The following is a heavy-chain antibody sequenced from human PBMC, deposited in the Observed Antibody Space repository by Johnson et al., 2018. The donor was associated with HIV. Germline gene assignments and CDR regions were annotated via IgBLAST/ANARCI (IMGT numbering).Heavy chain of an antibody. CDR1: GFTFSSYG. Sequence: QVQLVESGGGVVQTGGSLRLSCAASGFTFSSYGMHWVRQAPGKGLEWVAFIRYDGSNKYYADSVKGRFTISRDNSENTLYLQMNSLRAEDTAVYYCAKARSSGQGAFDIWGQGTMVT. J-gene: IGHJ3*02. V-gene: IGHV3-30*02. D-gene: IGHD6-19*01. CDR2: IRYDGSNK. CDR3: AKARSSGQGAFDI.